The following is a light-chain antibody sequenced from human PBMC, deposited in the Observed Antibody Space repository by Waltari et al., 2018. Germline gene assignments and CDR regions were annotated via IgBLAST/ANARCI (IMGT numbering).Light chain of an antibody. J-gene: IGKJ4*01. CDR2: AAS. V-gene: IGKV1-39*01. CDR3: QQSYSTST. CDR1: QSISSY. Sequence: DIQMTQSPSSLSASVGDRVTMTCRASQSISSYLNWYQQKPGKAPKLLIYAASSLQSGVPSRFSGSGSGTDFTLTISSLQPEDFATYYCQQSYSTSTFGGGTKVEIK.